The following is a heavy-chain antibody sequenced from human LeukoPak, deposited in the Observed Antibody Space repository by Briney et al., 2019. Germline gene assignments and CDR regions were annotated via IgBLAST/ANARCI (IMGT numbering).Heavy chain of an antibody. J-gene: IGHJ4*02. Sequence: SQTLSLTCTVSGGSISSYYWSWIRQPAGKGLEWIGRIYTSGSTNYDPSLKSRVTISVDTSKNQFSLKLSSVTAADTAVYNCARSAITIFGVVTFDYWGQGTLVTVSS. D-gene: IGHD3-3*01. CDR2: IYTSGST. CDR1: GGSISSYY. V-gene: IGHV4-4*07. CDR3: ARSAITIFGVVTFDY.